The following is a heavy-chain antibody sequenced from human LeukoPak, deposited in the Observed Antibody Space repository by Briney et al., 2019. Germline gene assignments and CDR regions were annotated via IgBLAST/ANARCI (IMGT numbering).Heavy chain of an antibody. CDR3: ASGYYYDSSGYSGFDY. V-gene: IGHV3-11*01. J-gene: IGHJ4*02. CDR2: ISSSGSTI. D-gene: IGHD3-22*01. CDR1: GFTFSDYY. Sequence: PGGSLRLSCAASGFTFSDYYMSWIRQAPGKGLEWVSYISSSGSTIYYEDSVKGRFTISRDNAKNSLYLQMNSLRAGDTAVYYCASGYYYDSSGYSGFDYWGQGTLVTVSS.